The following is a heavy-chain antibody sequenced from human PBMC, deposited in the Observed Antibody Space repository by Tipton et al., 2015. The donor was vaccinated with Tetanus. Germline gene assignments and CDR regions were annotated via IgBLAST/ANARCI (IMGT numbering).Heavy chain of an antibody. CDR2: NTSDGSTT. Sequence: SLRLSCAASGFTFSTYWMQWVRQAPGKGLVWVAHNTSDGSTTGYADSVKGRFSISRDNAKDTLYLQMNSLRADDTAVYYCVRDNFGVDYWGRGTLVTVSS. J-gene: IGHJ4*02. CDR3: VRDNFGVDY. V-gene: IGHV3-74*01. D-gene: IGHD4/OR15-4a*01. CDR1: GFTFSTYW.